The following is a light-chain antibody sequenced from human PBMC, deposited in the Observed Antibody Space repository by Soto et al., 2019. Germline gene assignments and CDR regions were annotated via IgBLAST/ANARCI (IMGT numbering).Light chain of an antibody. CDR3: AAWDDSLSGPV. Sequence: QSVLTQPPSASGTPEQRVTISCSGSSSNIGSNYIYWYHQLPGTAPKLLIYRNNQRPSGVPDRFSGSKSGTSASLAISGLRSEDEADYYCAAWDDSLSGPVFGGGTKLTVL. CDR1: SSNIGSNY. J-gene: IGLJ2*01. CDR2: RNN. V-gene: IGLV1-47*01.